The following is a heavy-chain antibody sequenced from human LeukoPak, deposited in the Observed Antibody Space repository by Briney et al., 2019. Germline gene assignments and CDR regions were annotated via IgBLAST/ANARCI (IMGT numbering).Heavy chain of an antibody. CDR1: GYTFTGYY. CDR2: INPNSGGT. V-gene: IGHV1-2*02. J-gene: IGHJ4*02. CDR3: ARSESRYLGYCSSTSCFDY. D-gene: IGHD2-2*01. Sequence: ASVKVSCKASGYTFTGYYMHWVRQAPRQGLEWMGWINPNSGGTNYAQKFQGRVTMTRDTSISTAYMELSRLRSDDTAVYYCARSESRYLGYCSSTSCFDYWGQGTLVTVSS.